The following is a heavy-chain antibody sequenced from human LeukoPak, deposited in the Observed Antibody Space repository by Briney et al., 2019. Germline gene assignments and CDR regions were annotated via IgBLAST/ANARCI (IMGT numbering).Heavy chain of an antibody. D-gene: IGHD4-17*01. CDR3: ARVRGMEVTTNWYFDL. CDR2: IYHTGST. V-gene: IGHV4-38-2*01. CDR1: GYSISSGYY. J-gene: IGHJ2*01. Sequence: SETLSLTCAVSGYSISSGYYWGWIRQPPGKGLEWIGSIYHTGSTYYNPSPKSRVTISVDTSKNQFSLKLSSVTAADTAVFYCARVRGMEVTTNWYFDLWGRGTLVTVSS.